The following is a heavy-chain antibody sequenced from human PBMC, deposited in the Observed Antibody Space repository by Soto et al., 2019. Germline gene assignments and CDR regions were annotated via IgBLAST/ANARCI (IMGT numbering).Heavy chain of an antibody. V-gene: IGHV1-2*04. CDR1: GYTFTGYY. D-gene: IGHD2-2*01. CDR3: AREKPADYGMDV. CDR2: INPNSGGT. Sequence: ASVKVSFKASGYTFTGYYMHWVRQAPGQGLEWMGWINPNSGGTNYAQKFQGWVTMTRDTSISTAYMELRSLRSDDTAVYYCAREKPADYGMDVWGQGTTVTVSS. J-gene: IGHJ6*02.